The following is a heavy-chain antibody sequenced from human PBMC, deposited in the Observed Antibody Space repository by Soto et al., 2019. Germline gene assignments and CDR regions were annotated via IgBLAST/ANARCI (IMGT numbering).Heavy chain of an antibody. CDR1: GATFSSYA. Sequence: SVKVSCKLSGATFSSYAMSWVRQAPGQGLEWIGGITPFFGTPNYAQKFQGRVTITADTSTATSYMELSSLRSDDTAVYYCARDKGAYYSHLVYWGQGTLVTVSS. CDR3: ARDKGAYYSHLVY. J-gene: IGHJ4*02. V-gene: IGHV1-69*06. CDR2: ITPFFGTP. D-gene: IGHD3-22*01.